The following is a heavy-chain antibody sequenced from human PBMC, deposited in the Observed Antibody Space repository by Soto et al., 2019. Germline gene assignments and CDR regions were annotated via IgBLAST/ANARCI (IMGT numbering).Heavy chain of an antibody. CDR3: ARGADYYDSSGYRHAFDI. CDR1: GFTFSSYW. J-gene: IGHJ3*02. Sequence: LRLSCAASGFTFSSYWMHWVRQAPGKGLVWVSRINSDGSSTSYADSVKGRFTISRDNAKNTLYLQMNSLRAEDTAVYYCARGADYYDSSGYRHAFDIWGQGTMVTVS. V-gene: IGHV3-74*01. D-gene: IGHD3-22*01. CDR2: INSDGSST.